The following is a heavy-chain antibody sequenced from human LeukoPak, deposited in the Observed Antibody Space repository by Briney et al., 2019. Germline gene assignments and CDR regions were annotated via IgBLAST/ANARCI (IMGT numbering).Heavy chain of an antibody. V-gene: IGHV3-30*18. CDR3: AKDRGSSWTMDY. D-gene: IGHD6-13*01. J-gene: IGHJ4*02. CDR1: GFTFSKSG. Sequence: PGGSLRLSCAASGFTFSKSGMHWVRQAPGKGLEWVAVISYDSSDEHSADSVKGRFTVSRDNSKNTLYLHMNSLRAEDTAVYYCAKDRGSSWTMDYWGQGNLVAVSS. CDR2: ISYDSSDE.